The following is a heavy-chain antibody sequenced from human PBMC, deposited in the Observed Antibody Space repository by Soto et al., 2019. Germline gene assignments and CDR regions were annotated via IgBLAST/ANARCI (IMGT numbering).Heavy chain of an antibody. CDR1: GYTFTSYG. CDR2: INPYNGNT. CDR3: ARAWVGVDC. D-gene: IGHD3-16*01. V-gene: IGHV1-18*01. Sequence: QVQLVQSGAEVKKPGASVKVSCKASGYTFTSYGISWVRQAPGQGLEWMGWINPYNGNTNYAQKRXGRDTMTTDTTPNTAYMELRSPGAAATAVYSSARAWVGVDCWGQRTRVTVSS. J-gene: IGHJ4*02.